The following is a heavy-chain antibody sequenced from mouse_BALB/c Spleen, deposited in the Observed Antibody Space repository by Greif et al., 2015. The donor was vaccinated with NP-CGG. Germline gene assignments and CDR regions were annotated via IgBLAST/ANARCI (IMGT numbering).Heavy chain of an antibody. D-gene: IGHD4-1*01. CDR1: GFNIKDTY. V-gene: IGHV14-3*02. Sequence: EVKLVESGAELVKPGASVKLSCTASGFNIKDTYMHWVKQRPEQGLEWIGRIDPANGNTKYDPKFQGKATITADTSSNTAYLQLSSLTSEDTAVYYCARSWDFDYWGQGTTLTVSS. CDR3: ARSWDFDY. CDR2: IDPANGNT. J-gene: IGHJ2*01.